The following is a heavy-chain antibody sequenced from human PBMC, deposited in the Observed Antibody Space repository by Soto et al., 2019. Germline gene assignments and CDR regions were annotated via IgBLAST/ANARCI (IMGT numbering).Heavy chain of an antibody. CDR1: GYTFTAFY. CDR3: TTLRLDP. Sequence: ASVKVSCRSSGYTFTAFYMNWVRQAPGQVIEWMGSINPNTGFTRHAQKCQDRVTMTRDTSINTAYMELSRLTSDDTAVYYCTTLRLDPWGQGTLVTVSS. V-gene: IGHV1-2*02. CDR2: INPNTGFT. J-gene: IGHJ5*02.